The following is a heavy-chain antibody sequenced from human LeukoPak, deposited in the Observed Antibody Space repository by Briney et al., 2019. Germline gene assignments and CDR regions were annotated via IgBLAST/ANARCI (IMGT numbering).Heavy chain of an antibody. CDR2: VNLQGST. J-gene: IGHJ4*02. CDR3: ARGLSSGWSSPNFDY. CDR1: GGSISNTNW. V-gene: IGHV4-4*02. D-gene: IGHD6-19*01. Sequence: SGTLSLTCGVSGGSISNTNWWTWVRQPPGKGLEWIGEVNLQGSTNYNPSLKSRVAISVDKSENHISLKLTSVTAADTAVYYCARGLSSGWSSPNFDYWGQGTLVTVSS.